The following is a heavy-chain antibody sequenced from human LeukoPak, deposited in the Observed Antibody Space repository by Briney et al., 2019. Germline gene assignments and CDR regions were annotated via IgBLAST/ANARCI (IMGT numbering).Heavy chain of an antibody. CDR1: GFTFSDYY. V-gene: IGHV3-11*01. D-gene: IGHD6-19*01. CDR3: ARVSLAGYHDC. Sequence: GSLRLSCAASGFTFSDYYMSWLRQAPGKGVEWVSYISSSGSTIYYADSVKGRFTSSRDNAKNSLYLHMNSLKAEDTAVYYCARVSLAGYHDCWGQGTLVTASS. CDR2: ISSSGSTI. J-gene: IGHJ4*02.